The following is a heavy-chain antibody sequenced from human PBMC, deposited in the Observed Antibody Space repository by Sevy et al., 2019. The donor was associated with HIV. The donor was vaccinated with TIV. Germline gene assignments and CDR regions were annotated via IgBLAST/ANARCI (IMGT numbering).Heavy chain of an antibody. Sequence: GGSLRLSCAASGFTFSSYSMNWVRQAPGKGLEWVSSISSSSSYIYYADSVKGRFTISRDNAKNSLYLQMNSLRAEDTAVYYCARGSTDFWSGYLDYYYCMDVWGQGTTVTVSS. CDR2: ISSSSSYI. D-gene: IGHD3-3*01. V-gene: IGHV3-21*01. CDR1: GFTFSSYS. J-gene: IGHJ6*02. CDR3: ARGSTDFWSGYLDYYYCMDV.